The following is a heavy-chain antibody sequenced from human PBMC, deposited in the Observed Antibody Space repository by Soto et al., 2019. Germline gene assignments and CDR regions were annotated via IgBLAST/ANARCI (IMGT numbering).Heavy chain of an antibody. Sequence: QVQLVQSGVEVKKPGASVKVSCKASGYTFTSYYMHWVRQAPGQGLEWMGIINPSGGSTSYAQKFQGRVTMTRDTSTSTVYMELSSLRSEDTAVYYCARGGEVVTMIVALTAYYFDYWGQGTLVTVSS. CDR1: GYTFTSYY. J-gene: IGHJ4*02. CDR2: INPSGGST. V-gene: IGHV1-46*01. D-gene: IGHD3-22*01. CDR3: ARGGEVVTMIVALTAYYFDY.